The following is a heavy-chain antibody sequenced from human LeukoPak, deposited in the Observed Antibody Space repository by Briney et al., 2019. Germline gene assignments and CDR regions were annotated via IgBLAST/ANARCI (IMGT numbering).Heavy chain of an antibody. CDR2: IYYSGST. J-gene: IGHJ3*02. V-gene: IGHV4-31*03. CDR3: ARDTEDAFDI. Sequence: SETLSLTCTVSGGSISSGGYYWSWIRQHPGKGLEWIVYIYYSGSTYYNPSLKSRVTISVDTSKNQFSLKLSSVTSADTAVYYCARDTEDAFDIWREGTKDRVSS. CDR1: GGSISSGGYY.